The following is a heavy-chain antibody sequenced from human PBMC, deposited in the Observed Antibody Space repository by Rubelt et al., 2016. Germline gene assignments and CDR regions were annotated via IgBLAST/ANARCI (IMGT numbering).Heavy chain of an antibody. Sequence: GQLLESGGGLVQPGGSLRLSCAASGFTFSSYAMSWVRQAPGMGLEWVSYISGSSSYIYYADSVKGRFTISRDNSKNTLYLQMNSLRAEDTAVYYCAGRGTAVTLDYWGQGTLVTVSS. V-gene: IGHV3-23*01. J-gene: IGHJ4*02. CDR2: ISGSSSYI. CDR3: AGRGTAVTLDY. D-gene: IGHD4-17*01. CDR1: GFTFSSYA.